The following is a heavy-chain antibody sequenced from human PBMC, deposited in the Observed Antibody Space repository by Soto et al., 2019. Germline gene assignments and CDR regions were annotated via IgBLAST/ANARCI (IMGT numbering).Heavy chain of an antibody. Sequence: GGSLRLSCAASGFTFSSYAMHWVRQAPGKGLEWVAVISYDGSNKYYADSVKGRFTISRDNSKNALYLQMNSLRAEDTAVYYCARELGQRSAPIRYYYYGMDVWGQGTTVTVSS. CDR2: ISYDGSNK. CDR1: GFTFSSYA. V-gene: IGHV3-30-3*01. D-gene: IGHD6-25*01. CDR3: ARELGQRSAPIRYYYYGMDV. J-gene: IGHJ6*02.